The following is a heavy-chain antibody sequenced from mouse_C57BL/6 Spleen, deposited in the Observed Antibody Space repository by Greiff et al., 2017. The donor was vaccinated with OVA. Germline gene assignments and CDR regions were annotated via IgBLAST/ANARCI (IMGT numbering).Heavy chain of an antibody. CDR2: IYPGDGDT. J-gene: IGHJ3*01. V-gene: IGHV1-82*01. Sequence: VQLQQSGPELVKPGASVKISCKASGYAFSSSWMNWVKQRPGKGLEWIGRIYPGDGDTNYNGKFKGKATLTADKSSSTAYMQLSSLTSEDSAVDFCLLDSSGYVWGFAYWGQGTLVTVSA. D-gene: IGHD3-2*02. CDR3: LLDSSGYVWGFAY. CDR1: GYAFSSSW.